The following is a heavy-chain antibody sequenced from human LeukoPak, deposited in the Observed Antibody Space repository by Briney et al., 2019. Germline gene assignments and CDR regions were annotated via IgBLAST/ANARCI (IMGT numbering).Heavy chain of an antibody. CDR3: AKDRRDYGDYILGWYFDL. J-gene: IGHJ2*01. D-gene: IGHD4-17*01. CDR2: ISSSSSTI. CDR1: GFTFSSYS. V-gene: IGHV3-48*01. Sequence: GGSLRLSCAASGFTFSSYSMNWVRQAPGKGLEWVSYISSSSSTIYYADSVKGRFTISRDNAKNSLYLQMNSLRAEDTAVYYCAKDRRDYGDYILGWYFDLWGRGTLVTVSS.